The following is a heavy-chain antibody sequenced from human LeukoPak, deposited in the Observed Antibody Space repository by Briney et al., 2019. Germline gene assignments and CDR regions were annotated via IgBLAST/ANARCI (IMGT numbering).Heavy chain of an antibody. CDR2: ISGDGGST. D-gene: IGHD5-12*01. Sequence: GGSLRLSCAASGFTFDDYAMHWVRHAPGKGLEWVSLISGDGGSTYYADSVKGRFTISRDNSKNSLYLQMNSLRTEDTALYYCAKINGYGKEFDYWGQGTLVTSST. V-gene: IGHV3-43*02. J-gene: IGHJ4*02. CDR1: GFTFDDYA. CDR3: AKINGYGKEFDY.